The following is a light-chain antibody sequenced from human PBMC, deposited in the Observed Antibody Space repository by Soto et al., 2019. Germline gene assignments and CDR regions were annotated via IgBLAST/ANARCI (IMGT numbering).Light chain of an antibody. V-gene: IGKV3-20*01. CDR1: QSVSSSY. CDR3: QQYGSSPVT. CDR2: GAS. Sequence: EIVLTQSTATLSVSPGERATLSCRASQSVSSSYLAWYQQKPGQAPRLLIYGASSRATGIPDRFSGSGSGTDFTLTISRLEPEDFAVYYCQQYGSSPVTFGQRTRLAIK. J-gene: IGKJ5*01.